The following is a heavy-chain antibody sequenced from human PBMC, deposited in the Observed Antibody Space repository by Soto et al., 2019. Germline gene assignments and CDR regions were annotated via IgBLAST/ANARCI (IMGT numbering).Heavy chain of an antibody. CDR3: ASRPFGSGWYGG. Sequence: EVQLVESGGGLFQPGGSRELSVEAPGFTVVGNYLSWVGQAPGKGLGWVSVIYSGGSTYYADSVKGRFTISRDNSKNTLYLQMNSLRAEDTAVYYCASRPFGSGWYGGWGQGTLVTVSS. J-gene: IGHJ4*02. CDR1: GFTVVGNY. V-gene: IGHV3-66*01. D-gene: IGHD6-19*01. CDR2: IYSGGST.